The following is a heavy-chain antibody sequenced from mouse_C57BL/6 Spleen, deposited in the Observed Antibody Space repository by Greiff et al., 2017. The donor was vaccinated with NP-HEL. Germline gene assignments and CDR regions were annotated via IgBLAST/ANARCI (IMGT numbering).Heavy chain of an antibody. V-gene: IGHV2-2*01. CDR1: GFSLTSYG. J-gene: IGHJ1*03. D-gene: IGHD1-1*01. CDR3: ARNWNYGSRYWYFDV. Sequence: LQESGPGLVQPSQSLSITCTVSGFSLTSYGVHWVRQSPGKGLEWLGVIWSGGSTDYNAAFISRLSISKDNSKSQVFFKMNSLQADDTAIYYCARNWNYGSRYWYFDVWGTGTTVTVSS. CDR2: IWSGGST.